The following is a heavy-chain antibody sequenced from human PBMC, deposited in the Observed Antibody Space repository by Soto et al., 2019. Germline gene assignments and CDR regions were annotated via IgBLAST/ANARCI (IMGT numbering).Heavy chain of an antibody. CDR3: ASLPLVSY. J-gene: IGHJ4*02. V-gene: IGHV3-30*03. CDR1: GFTFSSYG. CDR2: ISYDGSNK. D-gene: IGHD6-6*01. Sequence: QVQLVESGGGVVQPGRSLRLSCAASGFTFSSYGMHWVRQAPGKGLEWVAVISYDGSNKYYADSVKGRFTISRDNSKNPLYLQMNSLRAEDTAVYYCASLPLVSYWGQGTLVTVSS.